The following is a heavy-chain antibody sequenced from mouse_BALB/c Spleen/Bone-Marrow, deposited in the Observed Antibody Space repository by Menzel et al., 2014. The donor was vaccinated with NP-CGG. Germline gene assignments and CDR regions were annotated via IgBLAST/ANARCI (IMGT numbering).Heavy chain of an antibody. CDR1: GFNIKDTY. V-gene: IGHV14-3*02. D-gene: IGHD2-4*01. Sequence: VQLQQSGAELVKPGASVKLSCTTSGFNIKDTYMHWVKLRPEQGLEWIGRIVPANGNTKYAPKFQGKATITADTSSNTAYLQLRSLTSEDTAVYFCASYDYGYYFDYWGQGTTLTVSS. CDR2: IVPANGNT. J-gene: IGHJ2*01. CDR3: ASYDYGYYFDY.